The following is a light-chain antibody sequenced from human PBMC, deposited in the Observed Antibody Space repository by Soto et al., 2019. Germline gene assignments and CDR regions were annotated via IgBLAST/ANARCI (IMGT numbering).Light chain of an antibody. J-gene: IGKJ1*01. Sequence: EIVLTQSPGTLSLSPGERATLSCRASQSVRSSYLAWYQQKLGQAPRLLIYGVSNRATGIPDRCSGSGSGTDFTLTISRLESEDLAVYYCQQYGTSPRTFGKGTKVEI. CDR3: QQYGTSPRT. CDR2: GVS. V-gene: IGKV3-20*01. CDR1: QSVRSSY.